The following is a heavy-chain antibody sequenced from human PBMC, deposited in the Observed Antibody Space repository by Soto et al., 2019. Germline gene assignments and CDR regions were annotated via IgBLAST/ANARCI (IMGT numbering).Heavy chain of an antibody. CDR1: GFTFSSYS. CDR2: ISSSSSTI. D-gene: IGHD3-3*01. J-gene: IGHJ4*02. Sequence: EVQLVESGGGLVQPGGSLRLSCAASGFTFSSYSMNWVRQAPGKGLEWVSYISSSSSTIYYADSVKGRFTISRDNAKNSLYLQMNSLRDEDTAVYYCARLHYDFWLEPQPHFDYWGQGTLVTVSS. CDR3: ARLHYDFWLEPQPHFDY. V-gene: IGHV3-48*02.